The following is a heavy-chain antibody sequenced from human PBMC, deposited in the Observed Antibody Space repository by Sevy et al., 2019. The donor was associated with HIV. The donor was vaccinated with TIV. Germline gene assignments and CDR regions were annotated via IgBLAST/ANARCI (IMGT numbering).Heavy chain of an antibody. CDR2: ISHSGDTK. CDR3: AGRKVGDFWSGSVRGPWAGGPLFDY. Sequence: GGSLRLSCTSSGLSFNNYALTWVRQAPGKGLEWVSTISHSGDTKNYEDSVKGRFIISRENSENTLYLQMNSLRAEDTALYYCAGRKVGDFWSGSVRGPWAGGPLFDYWGQGTLVTVSS. CDR1: GLSFNNYA. D-gene: IGHD3-3*01. V-gene: IGHV3-23*01. J-gene: IGHJ4*02.